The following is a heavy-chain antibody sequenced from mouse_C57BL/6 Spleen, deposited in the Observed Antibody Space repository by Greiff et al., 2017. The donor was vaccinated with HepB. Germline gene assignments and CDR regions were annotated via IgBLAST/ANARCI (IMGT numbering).Heavy chain of an antibody. V-gene: IGHV1-42*01. Sequence: SGPELVKPGASVKISCKASGYSFTGYYMNWVKQSPEKSLEWIGEINPSTGGTTYNQKFKAKATLTVVKSSSTAYMQLKSLTSEDSAVYYCARSGYYGSSYDFDYWGQGTTLTVSS. CDR3: ARSGYYGSSYDFDY. J-gene: IGHJ2*01. CDR1: GYSFTGYY. D-gene: IGHD1-1*01. CDR2: INPSTGGT.